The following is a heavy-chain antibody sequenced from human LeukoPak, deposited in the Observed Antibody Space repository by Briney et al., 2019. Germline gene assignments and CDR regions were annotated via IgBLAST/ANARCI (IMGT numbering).Heavy chain of an antibody. V-gene: IGHV4-39*01. Sequence: SETLSLTCTVSGGSVSGGTYYWGWIRQPPGKGLEWIGSIYYSKNTYYNPSLKSRVTISADTSKNQFSLTLGSVSATDTAVYYCASPRGFSYGYFDNWGQGTLVTVSS. CDR1: GGSVSGGTYY. D-gene: IGHD5-18*01. J-gene: IGHJ4*02. CDR3: ASPRGFSYGYFDN. CDR2: IYYSKNT.